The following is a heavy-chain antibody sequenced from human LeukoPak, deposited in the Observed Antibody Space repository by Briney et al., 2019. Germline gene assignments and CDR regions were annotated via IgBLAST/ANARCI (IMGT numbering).Heavy chain of an antibody. V-gene: IGHV1-46*01. CDR1: GYTFTSYY. J-gene: IGHJ4*02. CDR3: ARERGGYNGSYLLVW. D-gene: IGHD1-26*01. Sequence: ASVKVSCKASGYTFTSYYMHWVRQAPGQGLEWMGIINPSGGSTSYAQKFQGRVTMTRDTSTSTVYMELSSLRSEDTAVYYCARERGGYNGSYLLVWWGQGTLVTVSS. CDR2: INPSGGST.